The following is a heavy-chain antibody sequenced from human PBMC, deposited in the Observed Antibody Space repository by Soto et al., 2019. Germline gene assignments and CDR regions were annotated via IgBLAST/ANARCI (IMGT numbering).Heavy chain of an antibody. J-gene: IGHJ6*02. Sequence: GESPKISCKGSGYSFTSYWIGWVRQMPGKGLEWMGLIYPGDSDTRYSPSFQGQDTISADTSISTAYLKWSSLKASDPAMSDCAREGHSSGGARYYYYGMDVWGQGTTVTDAS. CDR1: GYSFTSYW. CDR2: IYPGDSDT. V-gene: IGHV5-51*01. CDR3: AREGHSSGGARYYYYGMDV. D-gene: IGHD6-25*01.